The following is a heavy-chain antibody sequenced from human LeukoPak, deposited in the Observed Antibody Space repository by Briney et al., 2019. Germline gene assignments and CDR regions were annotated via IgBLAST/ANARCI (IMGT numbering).Heavy chain of an antibody. Sequence: GASVKVSCKASGYTFTSYGISWVRQAPGQGLEWMGWISAYNGNTNYAQKLQGRVTMTTDTSTSTAYMELRSLRSDDTAVYYCARVTPNTILPAPGAFDIWGQGTMVTVSS. CDR3: ARVTPNTILPAPGAFDI. CDR1: GYTFTSYG. D-gene: IGHD3-9*01. J-gene: IGHJ3*02. CDR2: ISAYNGNT. V-gene: IGHV1-18*01.